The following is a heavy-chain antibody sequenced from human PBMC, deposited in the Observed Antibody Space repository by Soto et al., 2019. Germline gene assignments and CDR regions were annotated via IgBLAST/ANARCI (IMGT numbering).Heavy chain of an antibody. J-gene: IGHJ2*01. V-gene: IGHV1-69*08. CDR2: IIPALGTA. D-gene: IGHD4-17*01. CDR3: ARPDFGDYWYFDL. CDR1: GGTFSSHT. Sequence: QDQLVQSGAEVTKPGSSVKVSCKASGGTFSSHTFSWVRQAPGQGLEWMGRIIPALGTATYAQKFQGRVTITADDSATTVYMELNSLRSEDTAVYYCARPDFGDYWYFDLWGRGTLVTVSS.